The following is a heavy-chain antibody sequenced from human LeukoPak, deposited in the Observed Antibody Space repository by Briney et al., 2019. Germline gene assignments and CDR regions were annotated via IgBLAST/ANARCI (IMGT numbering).Heavy chain of an antibody. CDR1: GYTFTGYG. Sequence: ASVKVSCKASGYTFTGYGISWVRQAPGQGLEWMGGIIPTFGTANYAQKFQGRVTITADESTSTAYMELSSLRSEDTAVYYCARDTSGGAYSSSSSPYGYYYGMDVWGQGTTVTVSS. D-gene: IGHD6-6*01. J-gene: IGHJ6*02. CDR2: IIPTFGTA. CDR3: ARDTSGGAYSSSSSPYGYYYGMDV. V-gene: IGHV1-69*13.